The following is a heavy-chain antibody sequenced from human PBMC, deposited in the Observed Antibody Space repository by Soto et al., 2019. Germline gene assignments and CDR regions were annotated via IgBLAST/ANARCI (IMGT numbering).Heavy chain of an antibody. CDR1: GDSVSSNSAA. D-gene: IGHD1-7*01. V-gene: IGHV6-1*01. J-gene: IGHJ5*02. CDR3: ARDRYNWNYDRGRGNWFDP. Sequence: PSQTLSLTCAISGDSVSSNSAAWNWIRQSPSRGLEWLGRTYYRSKWYNDYAVSVKSRITINPDTSKNQFSLQLNSVTPEDTAVYYCARDRYNWNYDRGRGNWFDPWGQGTLVTSPQ. CDR2: TYYRSKWYN.